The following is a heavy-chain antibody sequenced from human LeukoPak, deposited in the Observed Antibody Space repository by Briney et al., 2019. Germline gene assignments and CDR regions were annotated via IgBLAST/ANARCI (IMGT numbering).Heavy chain of an antibody. J-gene: IGHJ4*02. CDR2: ISRDGSNK. Sequence: GRSLRLSCAASGFXFSSYGMHWVRQAPGKGLEWVAVISRDGSNKYSADSVQGRFTISRDNYKNTLYLQMNSLRAEDTAVYYCAKSLYGSGSYWDPNFDYWGQGTLVTVSS. CDR3: AKSLYGSGSYWDPNFDY. CDR1: GFXFSSYG. D-gene: IGHD3-10*01. V-gene: IGHV3-30*18.